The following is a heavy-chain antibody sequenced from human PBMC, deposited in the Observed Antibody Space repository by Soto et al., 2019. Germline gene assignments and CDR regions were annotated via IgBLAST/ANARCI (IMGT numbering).Heavy chain of an antibody. J-gene: IGHJ5*01. CDR3: VRAPYGFTSWFDS. D-gene: IGHD3-10*01. CDR2: ISSSGTTI. Sequence: AGSLRLSCAASGFTFSDNYMSWIRQAPGKGLEWVSYISSSGTTIYYADSVKGRFTISRDNAKNSLYLQMDSLRAEDTAVYYCVRAPYGFTSWFDSWGQGTLVTVSS. V-gene: IGHV3-11*01. CDR1: GFTFSDNY.